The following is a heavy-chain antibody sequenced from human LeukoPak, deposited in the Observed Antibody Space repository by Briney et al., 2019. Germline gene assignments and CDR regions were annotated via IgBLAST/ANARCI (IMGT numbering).Heavy chain of an antibody. D-gene: IGHD6-19*01. CDR1: GYTFTSYG. V-gene: IGHV1-18*01. Sequence: ASVKVSCKASGYTFTSYGISWVRQAPGQGLEWMGWISAYNGNTNYAQKLQGRVTMTTDTSTSTAYMELRSLRSDDTAVYYCARSSRIAVAGTLSYWGQGTLVTVSS. CDR2: ISAYNGNT. CDR3: ARSSRIAVAGTLSY. J-gene: IGHJ4*02.